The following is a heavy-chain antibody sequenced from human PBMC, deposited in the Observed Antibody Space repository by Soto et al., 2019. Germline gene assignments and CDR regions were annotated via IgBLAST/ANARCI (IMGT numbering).Heavy chain of an antibody. D-gene: IGHD6-25*01. Sequence: QVQLVQSGAEVKKPGSSVKVSCKASGGTFSNYALISWVLQAPGQGLEWMGGIIPIDATVNYAQKYQGRITIPADDSTTTAYMDLGSLRSEDTAVYYCARHLLGCGYTYGDVWGQGTTVTVSS. CDR1: GGTFSNYA. CDR2: IIPIDATV. V-gene: IGHV1-69*12. CDR3: ARHLLGCGYTYGDV. J-gene: IGHJ6*01.